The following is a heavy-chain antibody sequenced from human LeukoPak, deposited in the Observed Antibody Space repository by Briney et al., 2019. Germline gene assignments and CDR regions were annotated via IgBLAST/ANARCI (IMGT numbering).Heavy chain of an antibody. CDR3: ATETTVGPYDAFDI. Sequence: GASVKVSCKVSGYTLTELSMHWVRQAPGKGREWMGGFDPEDGETIYAQKFQGRVTMTEDTSTDTAYMELSSLRSEDTAVYYCATETTVGPYDAFDIWGQGTMVTVSS. CDR1: GYTLTELS. V-gene: IGHV1-24*01. CDR2: FDPEDGET. J-gene: IGHJ3*02. D-gene: IGHD4-17*01.